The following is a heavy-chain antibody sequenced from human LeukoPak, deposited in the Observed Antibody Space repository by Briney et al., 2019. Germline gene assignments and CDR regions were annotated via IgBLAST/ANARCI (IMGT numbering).Heavy chain of an antibody. CDR1: GFTFSSYA. CDR2: ISGSGDIK. V-gene: IGHV3-23*01. Sequence: PGGSLRLSCAASGFTFSSYAMSWVRQAPGKGLEWVSGISGSGDIKVYADSVKGRFTISRDNSKDTLYLQMNSLRAEDTAVYYCAKDRSYYKEYAFDIWGQGTLVTVSS. CDR3: AKDRSYYKEYAFDI. D-gene: IGHD1-26*01. J-gene: IGHJ3*02.